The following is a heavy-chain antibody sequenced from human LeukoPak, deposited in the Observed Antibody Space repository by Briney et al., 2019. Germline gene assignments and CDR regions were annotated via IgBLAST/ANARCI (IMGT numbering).Heavy chain of an antibody. CDR1: GYTFTNYG. CDR2: INAGNGNT. D-gene: IGHD2-8*01. V-gene: IGHV1-3*01. Sequence: ASVKVSCKASGYTFTNYGICWVRQAPGQRLEWMGWINAGNGNTKYSQKFQGRVTITRDTSASTAYMELSSLRSEDTAVYYCARGVRVSYNWFDPWGQGTLVTVSS. J-gene: IGHJ5*02. CDR3: ARGVRVSYNWFDP.